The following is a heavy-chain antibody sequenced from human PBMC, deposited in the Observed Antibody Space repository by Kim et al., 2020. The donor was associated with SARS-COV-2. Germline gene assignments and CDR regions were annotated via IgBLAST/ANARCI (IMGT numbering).Heavy chain of an antibody. V-gene: IGHV1-18*01. D-gene: IGHD2-2*01. CDR3: ARVVVVPAARSFDY. Sequence: AQKLQGRVTMTTDTSTSTAYMELRSLRSDDTAVYYCARVVVVPAARSFDYWGQGTLVTVSS. J-gene: IGHJ4*02.